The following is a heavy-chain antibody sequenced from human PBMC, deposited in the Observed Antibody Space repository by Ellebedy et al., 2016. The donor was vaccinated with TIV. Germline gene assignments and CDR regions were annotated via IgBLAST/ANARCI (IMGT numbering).Heavy chain of an antibody. J-gene: IGHJ4*02. CDR2: INHSGST. D-gene: IGHD1-26*01. CDR1: GGSIRSSRYY. CDR3: ARGRGGSYSIPFDY. Sequence: SETLSLXXTVSGGSIRSSRYYWGWIRQPPGKGLEWIGEINHSGSTNYNPSLKSRVTISVDTSKNQFSLKLSSVTATDTAVYYCARGRGGSYSIPFDYWGQGTLVTVSS. V-gene: IGHV4-39*07.